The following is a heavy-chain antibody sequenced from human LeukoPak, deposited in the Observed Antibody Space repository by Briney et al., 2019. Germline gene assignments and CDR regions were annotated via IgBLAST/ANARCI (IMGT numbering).Heavy chain of an antibody. V-gene: IGHV3-21*01. CDR2: ISSSSSYI. CDR3: AREGSGYDLHY. CDR1: GFSFSSYS. D-gene: IGHD5-12*01. J-gene: IGHJ4*02. Sequence: GGSLRLSCAASGFSFSSYSMNWVRQAPGKGLEWVPSISSSSSYIYYADSVKGRFTISRDNAKNSLYLQMNSLRAEDTAVYYCAREGSGYDLHYWGQGTLVTVSS.